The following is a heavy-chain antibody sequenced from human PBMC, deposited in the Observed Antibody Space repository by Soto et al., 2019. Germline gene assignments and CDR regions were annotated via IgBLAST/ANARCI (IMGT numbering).Heavy chain of an antibody. CDR1: GFTFSNAW. CDR3: TTDRGYYYDSSAETP. CDR2: IKSKTDGGTT. D-gene: IGHD3-22*01. V-gene: IGHV3-15*01. Sequence: SLRLSCAASGFTFSNAWMSWVRQAPGKGLEWVGRIKSKTDGGTTDYAAPVKGRFTISRDDSKNTLYLQMNSLKTEDTAVYYCTTDRGYYYDSSAETPWGQGTLVTVSS. J-gene: IGHJ5*02.